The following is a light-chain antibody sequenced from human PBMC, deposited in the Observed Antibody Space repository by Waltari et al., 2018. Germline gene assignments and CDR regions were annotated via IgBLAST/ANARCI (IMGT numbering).Light chain of an antibody. CDR1: QSVGRSC. CDR2: DAS. J-gene: IGKJ1*01. V-gene: IGKV3-20*01. CDR3: QKYERLPAT. Sequence: EIVLTQSPGTLALSGGGSATLSCRASQSVGRSCAWYPKKPGQAPRLLMYDASSRATGLPDRFSGSGSGTDFSLTISRLEPEDVAVYCCQKYERLPATFGQGTKVEIK.